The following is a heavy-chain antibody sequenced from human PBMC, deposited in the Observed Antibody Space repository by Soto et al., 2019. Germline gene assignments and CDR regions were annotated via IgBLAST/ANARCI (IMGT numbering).Heavy chain of an antibody. Sequence: GGPLSLSCTASGFSFNSHGMDWVRQAPGKGLEWVARILYDGSKEYYADSVKGRFTISRDNSKNTLYLQMDSLRVEDTAVYYCAKDLALMADYWGQGTPVNVSS. CDR2: ILYDGSKE. CDR3: AKDLALMADY. J-gene: IGHJ4*02. V-gene: IGHV3-30*18. CDR1: GFSFNSHG. D-gene: IGHD3-16*01.